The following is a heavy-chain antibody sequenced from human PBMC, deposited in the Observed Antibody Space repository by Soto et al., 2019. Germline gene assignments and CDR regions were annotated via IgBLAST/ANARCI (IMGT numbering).Heavy chain of an antibody. CDR3: ARVRRRCSSTSCLYYYYYYGMDV. CDR2: ISAYNGNT. J-gene: IGHJ6*02. V-gene: IGHV1-18*04. D-gene: IGHD2-2*01. CDR1: GYTFTSYG. Sequence: ASVKVSCKASGYTFTSYGISWVRQAPGQGREGMGWISAYNGNTNYAQKLQGRVTMTTDTSTSTAYMELRSLRSDDTAVYYCARVRRRCSSTSCLYYYYYYGMDVWGQGTTVTVSS.